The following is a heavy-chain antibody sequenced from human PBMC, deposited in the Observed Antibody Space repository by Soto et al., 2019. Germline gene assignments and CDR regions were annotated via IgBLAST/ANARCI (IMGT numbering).Heavy chain of an antibody. CDR3: ARESSVAGWRAFDY. J-gene: IGHJ4*02. D-gene: IGHD6-19*01. CDR1: GFTFSSYG. CDR2: IWYDGSNK. Sequence: GGSLRLSCAASGFTFSSYGMHWVRQAPGKGLEWVAVIWYDGSNKYYADSVKGRFTISRDNSKNTLYLQMNSLSAEDTAVYYCARESSVAGWRAFDYWGQGTLVTVSS. V-gene: IGHV3-33*01.